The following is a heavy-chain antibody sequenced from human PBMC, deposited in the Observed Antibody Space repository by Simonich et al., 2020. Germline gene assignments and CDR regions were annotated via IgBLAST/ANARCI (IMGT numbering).Heavy chain of an antibody. D-gene: IGHD6-13*01. J-gene: IGHJ4*02. CDR3: AKDKGAAASDYFDY. CDR2: IWYDGSNK. V-gene: IGHV3-30*18. Sequence: GGGVVQPGRSLRLSCAASGFTFSSYGMHWVRQAPGKGLEWVAVIWYDGSNKYHADSVKGRFTISRDNSKNTLYLQMNSLRAEDTAMYYCAKDKGAAASDYFDYWGPGTLVTDS. CDR1: GFTFSSYG.